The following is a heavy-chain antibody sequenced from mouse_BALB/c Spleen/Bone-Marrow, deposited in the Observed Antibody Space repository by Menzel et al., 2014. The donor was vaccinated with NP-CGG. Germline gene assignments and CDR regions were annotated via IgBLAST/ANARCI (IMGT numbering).Heavy chain of an antibody. J-gene: IGHJ3*01. CDR3: ARGDFDFEAWFTY. CDR2: IYPGDGDI. V-gene: IGHV1-80*01. Sequence: VQGVESGAELVRPGSSVKISCKASGYAFSSYWMNWVQQRPGQGLEWIGQIYPGDGDINYYGKFKGKATLTADKSSGTAYMQFSSLTSEDSAVYFCARGDFDFEAWFTYWGQGTLVTVSA. CDR1: GYAFSSYW. D-gene: IGHD2-4*01.